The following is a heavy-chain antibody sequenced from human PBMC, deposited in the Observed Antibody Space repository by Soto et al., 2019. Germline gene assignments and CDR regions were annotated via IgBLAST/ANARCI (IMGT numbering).Heavy chain of an antibody. CDR3: TTDSYSTMIVVRFDY. J-gene: IGHJ4*01. V-gene: IGHV3-73*01. CDR2: IRSKANNYAT. CDR1: EVTFIGSA. Sequence: WRPMRDPRAASEVTFIGSAIRRVLQNSGKGLEWVGRIRSKANNYATAYGASVKGRFTISRDDSKNTAYLQMNSLKTEDTGIYYCTTDSYSTMIVVRFDYWGHGTLVTVSS. D-gene: IGHD3-22*01.